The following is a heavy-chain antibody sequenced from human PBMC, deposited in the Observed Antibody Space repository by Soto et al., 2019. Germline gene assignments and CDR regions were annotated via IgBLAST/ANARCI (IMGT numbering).Heavy chain of an antibody. CDR3: ARAPRGGVIIVITSAQIDY. CDR1: GYDFSDHY. D-gene: IGHD3-10*01. CDR2: ISPDGGST. V-gene: IGHV1-46*01. Sequence: RASVKVSCKASGYDFSDHYIHWVRQAPGQGLEWMGIISPDGGSTKYSQKFQARITMTRDTSTSTVYMELSSLRSEDTAVYYCARAPRGGVIIVITSAQIDYWGQGTLVTVSS. J-gene: IGHJ4*02.